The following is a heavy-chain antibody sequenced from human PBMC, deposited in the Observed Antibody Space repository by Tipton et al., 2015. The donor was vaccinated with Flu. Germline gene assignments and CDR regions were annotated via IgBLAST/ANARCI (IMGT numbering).Heavy chain of an antibody. D-gene: IGHD3-10*01. V-gene: IGHV4-4*07. CDR3: ARGSGSGTFMIFDL. Sequence: TLSLTCTVSGGSLSSYYWSWIRQPAGKGLEWIGSMYTSGSTNYNPSLKSRLTMSVDASKQQFSLKLSAVTAADTAVYYCARGSGSGTFMIFDLWGQGTLVTVSS. J-gene: IGHJ4*02. CDR2: MYTSGST. CDR1: GGSLSSYY.